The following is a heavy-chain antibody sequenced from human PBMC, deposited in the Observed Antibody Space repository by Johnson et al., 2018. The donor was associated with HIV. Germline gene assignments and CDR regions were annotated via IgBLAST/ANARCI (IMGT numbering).Heavy chain of an antibody. CDR2: ISYDGSNK. CDR3: AGDGTTGPSGDGFDI. V-gene: IGHV3-30*04. J-gene: IGHJ3*02. D-gene: IGHD4-17*01. Sequence: QVQLVESGGGVVQPGRSLRLSCAASGFTFSSYAMHWVRQAPGKGLEWVAIISYDGSNKYYADSVKGRFTISRDNSKNMLYLQMNSLRAEDTALYYCAGDGTTGPSGDGFDIWGQGTMVTVSS. CDR1: GFTFSSYA.